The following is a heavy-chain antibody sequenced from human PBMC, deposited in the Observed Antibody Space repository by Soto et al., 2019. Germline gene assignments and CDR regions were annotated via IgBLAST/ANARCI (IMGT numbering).Heavy chain of an antibody. D-gene: IGHD3-16*01. CDR3: GASPDLGYYGMDV. V-gene: IGHV5-51*01. J-gene: IGHJ6*02. CDR1: GYIFTSYW. Sequence: PGESLKISCKGSGYIFTSYWIAWVRQMPGKGLEWMGIIYPGDSDTRYSPSFRGQVTISVDKSISTAYLQWSSLKASDTAMYYCGASPDLGYYGMDVWGQGTTVTVSS. CDR2: IYPGDSDT.